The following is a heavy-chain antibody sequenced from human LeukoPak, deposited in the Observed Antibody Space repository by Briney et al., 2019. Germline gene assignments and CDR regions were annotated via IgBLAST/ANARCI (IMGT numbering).Heavy chain of an antibody. CDR2: IYIGGGT. V-gene: IGHV3-66*02. Sequence: GGSLRVSCTASGFTVSSNFMNWVRQAPGKGPEWVSTIYIGGGTYYTNTVKGRFANSRDNSQNTVYLQMSSLRAEDTAIYSCASGKDGYKLGNYWGQGTLVTVSS. CDR3: ASGKDGYKLGNY. J-gene: IGHJ4*02. CDR1: GFTVSSNF. D-gene: IGHD5-24*01.